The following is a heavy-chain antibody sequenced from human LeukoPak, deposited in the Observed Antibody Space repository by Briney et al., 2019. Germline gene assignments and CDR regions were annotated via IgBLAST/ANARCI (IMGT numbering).Heavy chain of an antibody. CDR3: ARGQDYGDYPY. J-gene: IGHJ4*02. D-gene: IGHD4-17*01. Sequence: ASVKVSCKASGYTFTGYYMHWVRQAPGQGLEWMGWINPNSGGTNYAQKYQGRVTMTTDTSISTGYMELRRLRSDDTAVYYCARGQDYGDYPYWGQGTLVTVSS. CDR2: INPNSGGT. V-gene: IGHV1-2*02. CDR1: GYTFTGYY.